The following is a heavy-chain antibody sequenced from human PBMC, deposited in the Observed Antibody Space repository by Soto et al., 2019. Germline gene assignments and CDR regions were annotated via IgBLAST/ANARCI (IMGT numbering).Heavy chain of an antibody. V-gene: IGHV4-34*01. CDR3: ARGLGDWGSGYDEDYYYYMDV. CDR2: INHSGST. D-gene: IGHD5-12*01. Sequence: SETLSLTCAVYGGSFSGYYWSWIRQPPGKGLEWIGEINHSGSTNYNPSLKSRVTISVDTSKNRFSLKLSSVTAADTAVYYCARGLGDWGSGYDEDYYYYMDVWGKGTTVTVSS. CDR1: GGSFSGYY. J-gene: IGHJ6*03.